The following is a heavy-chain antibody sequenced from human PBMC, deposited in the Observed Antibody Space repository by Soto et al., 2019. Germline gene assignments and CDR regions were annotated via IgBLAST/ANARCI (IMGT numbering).Heavy chain of an antibody. Sequence: EVQLLASGGGLLQPGGSLRLSCATSGFTFNNYAMSWFRQAPGKGLEWVSTLSGGGVSTYYAEPVKGRITISRDSSTNTLFLQMNSLRAEDTALYDCAKHTRENYHEGFEYWGQGTLVTVSS. J-gene: IGHJ4*01. CDR3: AKHTRENYHEGFEY. V-gene: IGHV3-23*01. D-gene: IGHD1-7*01. CDR2: LSGGGVST. CDR1: GFTFNNYA.